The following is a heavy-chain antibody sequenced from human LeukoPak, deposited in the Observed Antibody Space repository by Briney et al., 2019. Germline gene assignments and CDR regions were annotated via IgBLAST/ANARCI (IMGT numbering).Heavy chain of an antibody. Sequence: SETLSLTCAVYGGSFSGYYWSWIRQPPGKGLEWIGEINHSGSTNYNPSLKSRVTISVDTSKNQFSLKLSSVTAADTAVYYCARGLRSVYSGSYQRVRAFDYWGQGALVTVSA. D-gene: IGHD1-26*01. CDR1: GGSFSGYY. V-gene: IGHV4-34*01. J-gene: IGHJ4*02. CDR2: INHSGST. CDR3: ARGLRSVYSGSYQRVRAFDY.